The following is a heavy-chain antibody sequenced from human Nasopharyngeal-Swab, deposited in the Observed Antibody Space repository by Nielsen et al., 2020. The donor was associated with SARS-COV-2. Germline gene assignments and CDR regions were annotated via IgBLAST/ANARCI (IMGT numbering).Heavy chain of an antibody. Sequence: GESLKISCAASGFTFSSYEMNWVRQAPGKGLEWVSYISSSGSTIYYADSVKGRFTISRDNAKNSLYPQMNSLRAEDTAVYYCAREGENDSSGYFSDAFDIWGQGTMVTVSS. CDR3: AREGENDSSGYFSDAFDI. V-gene: IGHV3-48*03. CDR1: GFTFSSYE. D-gene: IGHD3-22*01. J-gene: IGHJ3*02. CDR2: ISSSGSTI.